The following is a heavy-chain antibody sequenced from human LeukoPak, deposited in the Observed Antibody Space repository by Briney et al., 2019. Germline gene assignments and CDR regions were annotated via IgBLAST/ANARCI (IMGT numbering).Heavy chain of an antibody. CDR3: ARGLLGGYFDY. CDR2: IYYSGST. CDR1: GGSISSYY. D-gene: IGHD3-16*01. Sequence: SETLSLTCTVSGGSISSYYWSWIREPPGKGLEWIGYIYYSGSTNYNPSLKSRVTISVDTSKNQFSLKLSSVTAADTAVYYCARGLLGGYFDYWGQGTLVTVSS. J-gene: IGHJ4*02. V-gene: IGHV4-59*01.